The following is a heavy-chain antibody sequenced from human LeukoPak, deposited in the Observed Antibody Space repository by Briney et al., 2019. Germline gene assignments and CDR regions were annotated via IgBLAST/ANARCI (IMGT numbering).Heavy chain of an antibody. J-gene: IGHJ4*02. CDR3: ARDRYYDSSGLPGGYFDY. Sequence: GSSVKVSCKASGGTFSSYTISWVRQAPGQGLEWMGRIIPILGIANYAQKFQGRVTITADKSTSTAYMGLSSLRSEDTAVYYCARDRYYDSSGLPGGYFDYWGQGTLVTVSS. D-gene: IGHD3-22*01. CDR1: GGTFSSYT. V-gene: IGHV1-69*04. CDR2: IIPILGIA.